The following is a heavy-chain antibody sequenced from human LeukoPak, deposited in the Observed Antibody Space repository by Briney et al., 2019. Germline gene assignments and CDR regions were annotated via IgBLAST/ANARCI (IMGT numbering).Heavy chain of an antibody. CDR1: GFTFSSYA. Sequence: GRSLRLSCAASGFTFSSYAMHWVRQAPGKGLEWVAVISYDGSNKYYADSVKGRFTISRDNARNSLYLQMNSLRAEDTAVYYCARRYFDYWGQGTLVTVSS. CDR2: ISYDGSNK. CDR3: ARRYFDY. J-gene: IGHJ4*02. V-gene: IGHV3-30*04.